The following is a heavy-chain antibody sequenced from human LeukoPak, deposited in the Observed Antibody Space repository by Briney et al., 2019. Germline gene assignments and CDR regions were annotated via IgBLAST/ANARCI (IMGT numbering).Heavy chain of an antibody. Sequence: GGSLRLSCAASGFSFSFYGMHCVRQAPGKGLEWVAVISEDGTKKNYAESVKGRFTISRDNSNNTLYLQMNSMRAEDTAVYYCAKDRETTSSGTFGNWGQGTLVTVSS. V-gene: IGHV3-30*18. CDR2: ISEDGTKK. CDR3: AKDRETTSSGTFGN. J-gene: IGHJ4*02. CDR1: GFSFSFYG. D-gene: IGHD6-13*01.